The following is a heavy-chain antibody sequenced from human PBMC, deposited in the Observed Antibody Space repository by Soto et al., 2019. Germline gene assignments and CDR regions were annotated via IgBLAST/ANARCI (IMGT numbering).Heavy chain of an antibody. CDR3: ARGGGVGVAGSAAFDM. Sequence: QLHLVQSGAVVKKPGASVTVSCSASGYPVTAYYMHWVRQAPGRGLEWMGGINPATGAAKYTQTFPGRGTLTRATAPGTSLMELGGLASWGTGALYCARGGGVGVAGSAAFDMWGQGTLVTVSS. CDR1: GYPVTAYY. V-gene: IGHV1-2*02. D-gene: IGHD3-3*01. CDR2: INPATGAA. J-gene: IGHJ3*02.